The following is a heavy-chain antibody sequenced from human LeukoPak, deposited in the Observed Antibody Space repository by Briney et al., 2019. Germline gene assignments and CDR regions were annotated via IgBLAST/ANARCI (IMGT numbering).Heavy chain of an antibody. V-gene: IGHV4-30-2*01. D-gene: IGHD6-19*01. CDR2: IYHSGST. CDR1: GGSISSGGYS. CDR3: ARARGYSSGWPY. J-gene: IGHJ4*02. Sequence: SQTLSLTCTVSGGSISSGGYSWSWIRQPPGKGLEWIGYIYHSGSTYYNPSLKSRVTISVDRSKNQFSLKLSSVTAADTAVYYCARARGYSSGWPYWGQGTLVTVSS.